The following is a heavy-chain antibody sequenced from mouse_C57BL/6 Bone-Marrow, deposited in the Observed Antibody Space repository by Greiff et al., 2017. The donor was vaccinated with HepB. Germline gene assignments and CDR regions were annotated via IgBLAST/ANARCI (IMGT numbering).Heavy chain of an antibody. Sequence: EVMLVESGGGLVQSGRSLRLSCATSGFTFSDFYMEWVRQAPGKGLEWIAASRNKANDYTTEYSASVKGRFIVSRDTSQSILYLQMNALRAEDTAIYYCARDADWAYAIDYWGQGTSVTVSS. CDR1: GFTFSDFY. CDR2: SRNKANDYTT. V-gene: IGHV7-1*01. J-gene: IGHJ4*01. CDR3: ARDADWAYAIDY. D-gene: IGHD4-1*01.